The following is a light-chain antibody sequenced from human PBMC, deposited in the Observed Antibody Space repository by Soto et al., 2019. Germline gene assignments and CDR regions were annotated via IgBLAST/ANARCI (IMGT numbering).Light chain of an antibody. J-gene: IGKJ4*01. CDR1: QSISSN. CDR3: QQYNNWPPVT. CDR2: DAS. V-gene: IGKV3-15*01. Sequence: EKVMTQTPATLAVSRGDRATLSCTASQSISSNLAWYQQKPGQAPILLIYDASTRATDIPARFSGSGSGTEFTLTISSLQSEDYALYYCQQYNNWPPVTFGGGTKVDIK.